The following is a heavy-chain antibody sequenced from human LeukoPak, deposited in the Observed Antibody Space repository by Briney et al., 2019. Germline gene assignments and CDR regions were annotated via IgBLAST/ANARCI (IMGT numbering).Heavy chain of an antibody. CDR3: TRVHGGYPFDS. D-gene: IGHD2-15*01. Sequence: GGSLRLSCEASGFSFSTYNMNWVRQAPGRRLEWISSITSSSTYVFYADSVRGRFTISRDNAKNSLYLQMNSLRAEDTAVYYCTRVHGGYPFDSWGQGTLVTVSS. CDR1: GFSFSTYN. J-gene: IGHJ4*02. CDR2: ITSSSTYV. V-gene: IGHV3-21*01.